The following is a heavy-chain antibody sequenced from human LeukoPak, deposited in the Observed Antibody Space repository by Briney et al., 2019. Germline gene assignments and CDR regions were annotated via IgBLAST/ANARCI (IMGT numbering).Heavy chain of an antibody. D-gene: IGHD4-17*01. CDR1: GGSISSYY. Sequence: SETLSLTCTVSGGSISSYYWSWIRQPPGKGLEWIGYIYYSGSTNYNPSLKSRVTISVDTSKNQFSLKLSSVTAADTAVYYCARDYYDYGDYLEWYFDLWGRGTLVTVPS. CDR3: ARDYYDYGDYLEWYFDL. V-gene: IGHV4-59*01. CDR2: IYYSGST. J-gene: IGHJ2*01.